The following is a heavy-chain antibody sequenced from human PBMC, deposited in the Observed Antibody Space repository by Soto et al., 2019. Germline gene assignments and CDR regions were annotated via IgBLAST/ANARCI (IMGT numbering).Heavy chain of an antibody. Sequence: QITLNESGPTQVKPRQTLTLTCTFSGFSLTTSGVAVGWIRQSPGKAPEWLALIYWDDDKRNSPSLKSRLTITKDTSKNQVVLTMADLDPADTATYYCAHRVLRTVFGLVTTTAIYFDFWGQGTPVAVSS. CDR2: IYWDDDK. D-gene: IGHD3-3*01. CDR3: AHRVLRTVFGLVTTTAIYFDF. V-gene: IGHV2-5*02. J-gene: IGHJ4*02. CDR1: GFSLTTSGVA.